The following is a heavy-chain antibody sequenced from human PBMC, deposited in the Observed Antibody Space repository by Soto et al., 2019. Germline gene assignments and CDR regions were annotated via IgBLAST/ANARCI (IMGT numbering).Heavy chain of an antibody. Sequence: EVQLVESGGGLVQPGGSLRLSCAASGFTFSSYSMNWVRQAPGKGLEWVSYISSSSSTIYYADSVKGRFTISRDNAKNSLNLQMNSLRDEDTAVYYCARDGGWLLDYWCQGTLVTVSS. CDR1: GFTFSSYS. J-gene: IGHJ4*02. CDR3: ARDGGWLLDY. V-gene: IGHV3-48*02. D-gene: IGHD5-12*01. CDR2: ISSSSSTI.